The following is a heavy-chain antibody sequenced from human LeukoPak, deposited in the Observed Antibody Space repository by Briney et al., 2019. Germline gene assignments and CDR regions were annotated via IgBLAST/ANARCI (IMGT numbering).Heavy chain of an antibody. V-gene: IGHV1-8*03. J-gene: IGHJ6*03. Sequence: GASVKVSCKASGYTFTSYDINWVRQATGQGLEWMGWMNPNSGNTGYAQKFQGRVTITRNTSISTAYMELSSLRSEDTAVYYCARGRARYDFWSGYPTGYYMDVWGKGTTVTVSS. CDR1: GYTFTSYD. CDR2: MNPNSGNT. CDR3: ARGRARYDFWSGYPTGYYMDV. D-gene: IGHD3-3*01.